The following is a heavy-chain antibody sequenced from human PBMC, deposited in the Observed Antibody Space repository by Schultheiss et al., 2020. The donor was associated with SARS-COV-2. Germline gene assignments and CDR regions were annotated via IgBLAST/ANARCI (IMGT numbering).Heavy chain of an antibody. CDR2: ITSNGGST. J-gene: IGHJ4*02. V-gene: IGHV3-64*01. D-gene: IGHD6-6*01. CDR1: GFTFSSYA. CDR3: VKDKGDSSSSFDY. Sequence: GGSLRLSCAASGFTFSSYAMHWVRQAPGKGLEYVSAITSNGGSTYYASSVKGRFTISRDNSKNTLYLQLNSLRAEDTALYYCVKDKGDSSSSFDYWGQGTLVTVSS.